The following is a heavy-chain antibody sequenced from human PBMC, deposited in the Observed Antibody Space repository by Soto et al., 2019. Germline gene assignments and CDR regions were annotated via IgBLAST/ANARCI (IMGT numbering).Heavy chain of an antibody. CDR3: ARLEGLATISYYFDF. Sequence: QLQLQESRPGLVKPSEALSLTCSVSGGSISSSSYYWGWIRQPPGKGLEWIGSIYYSGSTYYNPSPKSRVTISIDKSKNQFSLKLSSLTAADTAVYYCARLEGLATISYYFDFWGQGTLVTVSS. CDR1: GGSISSSSYY. V-gene: IGHV4-39*01. J-gene: IGHJ4*02. CDR2: IYYSGST. D-gene: IGHD3-9*01.